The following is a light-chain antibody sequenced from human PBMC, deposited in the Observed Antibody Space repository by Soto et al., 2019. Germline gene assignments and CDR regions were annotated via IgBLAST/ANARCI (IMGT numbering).Light chain of an antibody. V-gene: IGKV3-11*01. CDR3: QQRSNWGYT. Sequence: EIVLTQSPATLSLSPGERATLSCRASQSVSSYLAWYQQKPGQAPRLLIYDASNRAPGIPARFSGSGSGTDFTLTISGLEPEDFAVYYCQQRSNWGYTFGHGTKLEIK. CDR1: QSVSSY. CDR2: DAS. J-gene: IGKJ2*01.